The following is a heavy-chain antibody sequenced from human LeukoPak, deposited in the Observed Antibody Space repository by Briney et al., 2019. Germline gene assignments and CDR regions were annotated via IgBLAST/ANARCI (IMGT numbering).Heavy chain of an antibody. J-gene: IGHJ4*02. Sequence: SETLSLTCTASGGSISSGGYYWSWIRQPPGKGLEWIGYIYHSGSTYYNPSLKSRVTISVDRSKNQFSLKLSSVTAADTAVYYCARDRLYDLGRGVDYWGQGTLVTVSS. CDR3: ARDRLYDLGRGVDY. V-gene: IGHV4-30-2*01. CDR2: IYHSGST. CDR1: GGSISSGGYY. D-gene: IGHD3-10*01.